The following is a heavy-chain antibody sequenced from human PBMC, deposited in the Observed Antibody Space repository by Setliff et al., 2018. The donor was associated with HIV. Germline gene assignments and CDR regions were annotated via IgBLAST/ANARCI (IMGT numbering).Heavy chain of an antibody. D-gene: IGHD2-2*01. CDR3: ARPQYPGYYFDY. J-gene: IGHJ4*02. Sequence: KSSETLSLTCTVSGDSMSSSSYYWGWIRQPPGKGLEWIGSIFYSGNTCYKPSLKSRVTISVDTSKNQFSLKLSSVTAADTAVYYCARPQYPGYYFDYWGQGTLVTVSS. CDR2: IFYSGNT. CDR1: GDSMSSSSYY. V-gene: IGHV4-39*01.